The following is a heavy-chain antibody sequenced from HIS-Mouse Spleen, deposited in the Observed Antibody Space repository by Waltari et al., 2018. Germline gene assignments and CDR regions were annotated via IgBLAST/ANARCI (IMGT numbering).Heavy chain of an antibody. V-gene: IGHV4-34*01. CDR1: GGSFSGYY. D-gene: IGHD3-10*01. CDR3: ARARSGVRGVIDAFDI. J-gene: IGHJ3*02. CDR2: INHSGST. Sequence: QVQLQRWGAGLLKPSETLPLSCAVYGGSFSGYYWSWTRQPPGKGREWIGEINHSGSTNYNPSLKSRVTISVDTSKNQFSLKLSSVTAADTAVYYCARARSGVRGVIDAFDIWGQGTMVTVSS.